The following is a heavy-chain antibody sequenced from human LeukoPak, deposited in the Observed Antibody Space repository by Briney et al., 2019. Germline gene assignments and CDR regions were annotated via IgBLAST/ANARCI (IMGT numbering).Heavy chain of an antibody. Sequence: GGSLRLSCAASGFTVSSNYMSWVRQAPGKGLGWVSVIYSGGSTYYADSVKGRFTISRDNSKNTLYLQMNSLRAEDTAVYYCARATLWFGELSQYYYYGMDVWGQGTTVTVSS. CDR3: ARATLWFGELSQYYYYGMDV. CDR1: GFTVSSNY. V-gene: IGHV3-66*01. CDR2: IYSGGST. J-gene: IGHJ6*02. D-gene: IGHD3-10*01.